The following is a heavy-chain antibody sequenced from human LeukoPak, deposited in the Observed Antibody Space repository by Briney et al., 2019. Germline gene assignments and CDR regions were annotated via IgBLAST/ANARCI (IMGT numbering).Heavy chain of an antibody. CDR1: GFTFSSYG. J-gene: IGHJ4*02. CDR3: ARVDYYASGSYWDY. CDR2: ISYDGSNK. V-gene: IGHV3-30*03. D-gene: IGHD3-10*01. Sequence: GRSLRLSCAASGFTFSSYGMHWVRQAPGKGLEWVAVISYDGSNKYYADSVKGRFTISRDNSKNTLYLQMNSLRAEDTAVYYCARVDYYASGSYWDYWGQGTLVTVSS.